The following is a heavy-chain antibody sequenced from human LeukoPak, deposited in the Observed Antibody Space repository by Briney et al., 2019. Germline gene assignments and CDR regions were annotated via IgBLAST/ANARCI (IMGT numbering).Heavy chain of an antibody. V-gene: IGHV1-2*06. D-gene: IGHD2-2*01. CDR1: GYTFTDYY. CDR2: INPNSGST. CDR3: ARNLYCSSTSCEDQAIDY. Sequence: GASVKVSCKASGYTFTDYYMHWVRQAPGQGLEWVGRINPNSGSTNYAQKFQGRVTMTRDTSISTAYMELSRLRSDDTAVYYCARNLYCSSTSCEDQAIDYWGQGTQVTVSS. J-gene: IGHJ4*02.